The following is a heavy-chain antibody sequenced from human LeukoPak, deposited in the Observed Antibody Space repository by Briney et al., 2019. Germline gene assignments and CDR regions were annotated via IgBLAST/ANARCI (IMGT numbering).Heavy chain of an antibody. Sequence: ASETLSLTCTVSGDSIITYYWSWIRQPPGKGLGWIGYMYYSGGTNYNPSLKSRVTISVDKSRNQFSLTLSSVTAADTAVYYCARRSRGYDSEFGYWGQGTLVTVSS. J-gene: IGHJ4*02. D-gene: IGHD5-12*01. CDR3: ARRSRGYDSEFGY. V-gene: IGHV4-59*08. CDR2: MYYSGGT. CDR1: GDSIITYY.